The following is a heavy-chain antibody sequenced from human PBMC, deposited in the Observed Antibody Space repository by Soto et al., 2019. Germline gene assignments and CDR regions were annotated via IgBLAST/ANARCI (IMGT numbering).Heavy chain of an antibody. CDR1: GGSISSGGYY. CDR2: IYYSGST. CDR3: ARDPGRYYYMDV. Sequence: QLQLLESGPGLVKPSETLSLTCTVSGGSISSGGYYWSWIRQHPGKGLEWIGYIYYSGSTYYNPSLKSRVTISVDTSKNQFSLKLSSVTAADTAVYHCARDPGRYYYMDVWGKGTTVTVSS. V-gene: IGHV4-31*03. J-gene: IGHJ6*03.